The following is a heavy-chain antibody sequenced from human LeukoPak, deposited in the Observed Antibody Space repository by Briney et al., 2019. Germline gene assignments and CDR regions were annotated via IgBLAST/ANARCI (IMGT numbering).Heavy chain of an antibody. V-gene: IGHV4-59*01. Sequence: SETLSLTCTVSGGSISSYYWSWIRQPPGKGLEWIGYIYYSGSTNYNPSLKRRVTISVDTSKNQFSLKLSSVTAADTAVYYCARFGGTVVTTFYYFDYWGQGTLVTISS. J-gene: IGHJ4*02. CDR2: IYYSGST. D-gene: IGHD4-23*01. CDR3: ARFGGTVVTTFYYFDY. CDR1: GGSISSYY.